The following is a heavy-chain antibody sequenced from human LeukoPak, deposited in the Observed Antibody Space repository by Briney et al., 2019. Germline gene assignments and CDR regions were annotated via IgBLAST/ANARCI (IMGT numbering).Heavy chain of an antibody. CDR3: AELGITMIGGV. D-gene: IGHD3-10*02. Sequence: PGRSLRLSCAASGFTFSGYDMNWVRPAPGKGLEWVSYISSSGSTIYYAGSVKGRFTISRDNAKNSLYLQMNSLRAEDTAVYYCAELGITMIGGVWGKGTTVTISS. J-gene: IGHJ6*04. CDR1: GFTFSGYD. V-gene: IGHV3-48*03. CDR2: ISSSGSTI.